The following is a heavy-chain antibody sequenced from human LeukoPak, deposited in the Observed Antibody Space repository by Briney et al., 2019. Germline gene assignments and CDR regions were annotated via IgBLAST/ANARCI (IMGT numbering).Heavy chain of an antibody. J-gene: IGHJ4*02. CDR2: IKPDGTTK. Sequence: GGSLRLSCAASGFPFSSYSMTWVRQAPGKGLEWVANIKPDGTTKFYVDSVKGRFTISRDNASNSLYLQMNSLRAEDTAIYYCARSIPYGTTWYGRSDYWGQGTLVTVSS. CDR1: GFPFSSYS. V-gene: IGHV3-7*03. D-gene: IGHD6-13*01. CDR3: ARSIPYGTTWYGRSDY.